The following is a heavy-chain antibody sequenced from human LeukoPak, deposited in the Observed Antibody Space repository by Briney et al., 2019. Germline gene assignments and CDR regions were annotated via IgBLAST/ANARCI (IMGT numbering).Heavy chain of an antibody. D-gene: IGHD6-13*01. CDR2: IYYSGST. J-gene: IGHJ4*02. V-gene: IGHV4-39*01. CDR3: ARSTAAGTL. Sequence: SETLSLTCTVSGGSISSSSYYWGWIRQPPGKGLEWIGSIYYSGSTYYNLSLKSRVTISVDTSKNQFSLKLSSVTAADTAVYYCARSTAAGTLWGQGTLVTVSS. CDR1: GGSISSSSYY.